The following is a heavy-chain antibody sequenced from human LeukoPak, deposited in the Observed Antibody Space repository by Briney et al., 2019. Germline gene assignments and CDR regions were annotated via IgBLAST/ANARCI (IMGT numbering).Heavy chain of an antibody. CDR1: GFTFDDYA. D-gene: IGHD3-22*01. CDR3: ARDRSYYDSSGYDY. V-gene: IGHV3-9*01. Sequence: PGGSLRLSCAASGFTFDDYAMYWVRQAPGKGLEWVSGISWNSVGIGYADSVRGRFTISRDNARNSLYLQMNSLRAEDTAVYYCARDRSYYDSSGYDYWGQGTLVTVSS. J-gene: IGHJ4*02. CDR2: ISWNSVGI.